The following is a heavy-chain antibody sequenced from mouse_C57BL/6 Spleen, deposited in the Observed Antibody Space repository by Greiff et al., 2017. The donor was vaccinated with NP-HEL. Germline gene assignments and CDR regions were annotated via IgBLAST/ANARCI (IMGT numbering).Heavy chain of an antibody. D-gene: IGHD2-4*01. CDR3: ARRDYDGIYYAMDY. CDR2: INPNNGGT. CDR1: GYTFTDYY. Sequence: EVQLQQSGPALVKPGASVKISCKASGYTFTDYYMNWVKQSHGKSLEWIGDINPNNGGTSYNQKFKGKATLTVDKSSSTAYMYLLSLTSEDSAVYYCARRDYDGIYYAMDYWGQGTSVTVSS. V-gene: IGHV1-26*01. J-gene: IGHJ4*01.